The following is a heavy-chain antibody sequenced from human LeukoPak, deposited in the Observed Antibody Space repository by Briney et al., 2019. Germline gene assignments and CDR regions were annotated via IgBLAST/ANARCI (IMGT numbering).Heavy chain of an antibody. J-gene: IGHJ6*03. CDR2: TQPTGSDK. V-gene: IGHV3-30*02. D-gene: IGHD3-10*01. CDR1: GFTFSDYG. CDR3: AKRDQHGSGRGYYYMDV. Sequence: PGGSLRLSCAASGFTFSDYGMHWVRQAPGKGLEWVAFTQPTGSDKYYSDSVKGRFAISRDNAKKTLYLQISSLRTEDTAVYFCAKRDQHGSGRGYYYMDVWGEGTTVTVSS.